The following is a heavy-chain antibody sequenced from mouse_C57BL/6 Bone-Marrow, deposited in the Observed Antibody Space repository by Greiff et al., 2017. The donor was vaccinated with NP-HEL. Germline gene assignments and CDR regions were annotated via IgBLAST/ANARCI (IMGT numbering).Heavy chain of an antibody. D-gene: IGHD4-1*01. CDR2: IDPEDGET. CDR3: ARPSNWDEGGYWYFDV. J-gene: IGHJ1*03. Sequence: VQLQQSGAELVKPGASVKLSCPASGFNIKDYYMHWVKQRTEQGLEWIGRIDPEDGETKYAPKFQGKATITADTSSNTAYLQLSSLTSEDTAGYDCARPSNWDEGGYWYFDVWGTGTTVTVSS. V-gene: IGHV14-2*01. CDR1: GFNIKDYY.